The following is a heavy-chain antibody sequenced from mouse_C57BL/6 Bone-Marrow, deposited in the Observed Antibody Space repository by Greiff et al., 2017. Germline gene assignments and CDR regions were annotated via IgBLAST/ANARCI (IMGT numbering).Heavy chain of an antibody. Sequence: QVQLQQPGAELVMPGASVKLSCKASGYNFTSYWTHWVKQRPGQGLAWIGEIDPSDSYTNYNHKFKGKSTLTVDKSSSTAYMQLSSLTSEDSAVXYCAREGSTMVPYYFDYRRQGATLTVSS. J-gene: IGHJ2*01. CDR1: GYNFTSYW. CDR2: IDPSDSYT. D-gene: IGHD2-2*01. V-gene: IGHV1-69*01. CDR3: AREGSTMVPYYFDY.